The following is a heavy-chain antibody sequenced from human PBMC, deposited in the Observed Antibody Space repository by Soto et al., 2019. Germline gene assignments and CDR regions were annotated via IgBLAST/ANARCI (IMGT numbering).Heavy chain of an antibody. V-gene: IGHV4-31*03. D-gene: IGHD3-16*01. CDR3: ARLYDYVWQNSGVPLRARGLDS. J-gene: IGHJ4*02. Sequence: PSETLSLTCTVSGGSISSGAYYWNWIRQRPGKGLEWIGHIYFNGGTFYNPSLKSRVTMSLDASKNQFSLRLSSVTAADTAVYSCARLYDYVWQNSGVPLRARGLDSWGRGTLVTVSS. CDR2: IYFNGGT. CDR1: GGSISSGAYY.